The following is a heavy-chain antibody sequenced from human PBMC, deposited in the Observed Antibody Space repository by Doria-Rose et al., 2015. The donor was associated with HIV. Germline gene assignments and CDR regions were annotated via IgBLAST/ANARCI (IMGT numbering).Heavy chain of an antibody. CDR1: GGSISHYY. J-gene: IGHJ4*02. Sequence: QVQLQESGPGLVKPSETLSLTCSVSGGSISHYYWSWIRQPPGKGLEYIGDIFSTERTNYSPSLKSRVSISIDTSKIKFSLRLSSVTAADTAVYYCARVLSGTYDYWGQGPLVTVSA. CDR3: ARVLSGTYDY. CDR2: IFSTERT. D-gene: IGHD1-26*01. V-gene: IGHV4-59*01.